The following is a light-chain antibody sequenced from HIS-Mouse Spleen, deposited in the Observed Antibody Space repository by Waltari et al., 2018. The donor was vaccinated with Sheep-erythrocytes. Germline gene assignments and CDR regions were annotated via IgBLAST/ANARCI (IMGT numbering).Light chain of an antibody. V-gene: IGLV1-51*01. CDR2: DTN. CDR3: GTWDSSLSAGV. CDR1: SSNIGNNY. J-gene: IGLJ3*02. Sequence: QSVLTQPPSVSAAPGQKVTISCSGSSSNIGNNYVSWYQQPPGTAPQLLIYDTNKRPSGIPHRFSGSKSGTSATLGITGLQTGDEADYYCGTWDSSLSAGVFGGGTKLTVL.